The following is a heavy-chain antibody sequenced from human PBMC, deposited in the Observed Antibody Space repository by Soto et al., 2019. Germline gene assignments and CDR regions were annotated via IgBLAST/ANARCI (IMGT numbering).Heavy chain of an antibody. CDR1: GFTFRTYG. Sequence: VQLVESGGGVVQPGRSRRLSCAASGFTFRTYGMYWVRQAPGKGLEWVAVIWYDASNKYYADSVKGRFTISRDNSENPLYLQMNSLRAEDTALYYCARGRVDGGELDLWGQGTLVTVSS. J-gene: IGHJ4*02. CDR2: IWYDASNK. V-gene: IGHV3-33*01. D-gene: IGHD1-26*01. CDR3: ARGRVDGGELDL.